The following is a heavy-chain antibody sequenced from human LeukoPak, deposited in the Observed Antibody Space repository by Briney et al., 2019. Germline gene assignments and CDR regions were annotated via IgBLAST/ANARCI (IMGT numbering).Heavy chain of an antibody. CDR3: ARSGGNLGYCSGGSCYSSPLPLDY. J-gene: IGHJ4*02. Sequence: SEPLSLTCTVSGGSISSYYWSWIRQPPGKGLEWIGYIYHSGSTNYNPSLKSRVTISVDTSKNQFSLKLSSVTAADTAVYYCARSGGNLGYCSGGSCYSSPLPLDYWGQGTLVTVSS. CDR1: GGSISSYY. CDR2: IYHSGST. D-gene: IGHD2-15*01. V-gene: IGHV4-59*01.